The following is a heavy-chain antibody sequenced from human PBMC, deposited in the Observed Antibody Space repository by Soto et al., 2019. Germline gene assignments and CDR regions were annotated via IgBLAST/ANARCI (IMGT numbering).Heavy chain of an antibody. V-gene: IGHV3-48*02. CDR1: GFTFSSYS. Sequence: EVQLVESGGGLVQPGGSLRLSCAASGFTFSSYSMNWVRQAPGKGLEWVSYISSSSSTIYYADSVKGRFTISRDNAKNSLYLQMTSLRDEDTAVYYCARVGQWLPLDYWGQGTLVTVSS. J-gene: IGHJ4*02. CDR2: ISSSSSTI. CDR3: ARVGQWLPLDY. D-gene: IGHD6-19*01.